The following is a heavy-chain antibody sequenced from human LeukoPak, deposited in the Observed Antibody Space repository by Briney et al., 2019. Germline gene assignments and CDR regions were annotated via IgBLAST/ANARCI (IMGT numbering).Heavy chain of an antibody. V-gene: IGHV3-11*01. CDR2: ISSSGITI. Sequence: GGSLRLSCAASGFTFSDYYMTWVRQAPGKGLEWVSYISSSGITIYYADSVKGRFTISRDNAKKSLYLQMNSLRAEDTAVYYCARVQNYGGNFYDYWGQGTLVTVSS. J-gene: IGHJ4*02. D-gene: IGHD4-23*01. CDR1: GFTFSDYY. CDR3: ARVQNYGGNFYDY.